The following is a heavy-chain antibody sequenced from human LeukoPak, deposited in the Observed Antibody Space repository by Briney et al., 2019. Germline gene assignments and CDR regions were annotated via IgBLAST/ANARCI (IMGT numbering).Heavy chain of an antibody. J-gene: IGHJ4*02. CDR1: GFTFSSYS. Sequence: PGGSLRLSCAVSGFTFSSYSMNWVRQAPGKGLEWVSYISSGSSTIYYADSVKGRFTISRDNAKNSLYLQMNSLRDEDTAVYYCARDGFSSRERSPGYWGQGTLVTVSS. CDR2: ISSGSSTI. CDR3: ARDGFSSRERSPGY. D-gene: IGHD6-13*01. V-gene: IGHV3-48*02.